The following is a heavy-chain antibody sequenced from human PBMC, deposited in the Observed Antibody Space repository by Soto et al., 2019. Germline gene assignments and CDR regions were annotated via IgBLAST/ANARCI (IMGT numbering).Heavy chain of an antibody. V-gene: IGHV3-33*08. CDR1: GLTFKSYA. J-gene: IGHJ5*02. CDR3: AREDYYDSSGYQNGNWFDP. Sequence: GGSLRLSCAASGLTFKSYAMSWVRQAPGKGLEWVAVIWYDGSNKYYADSVKGRFTISRDNSKNTLYLQMNSPRAEDTAVYYCAREDYYDSSGYQNGNWFDPWGQGTLVTVSS. D-gene: IGHD3-22*01. CDR2: IWYDGSNK.